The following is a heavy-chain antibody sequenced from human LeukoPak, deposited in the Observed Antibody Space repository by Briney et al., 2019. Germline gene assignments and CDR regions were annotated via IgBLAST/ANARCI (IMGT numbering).Heavy chain of an antibody. D-gene: IGHD3-10*01. CDR2: IYYSGTT. J-gene: IGHJ5*02. Sequence: PSETLSLTCTVSGGSISGFFWTWIRQSPGKGLEYIGYIYYSGTTDYNPTLKSRVSMSVDTSKNQFFLNLTSVTAADTAIYYCARVGYGSGSWGWFGPWGQGTLVTVSS. CDR1: GGSISGFF. V-gene: IGHV4-59*01. CDR3: ARVGYGSGSWGWFGP.